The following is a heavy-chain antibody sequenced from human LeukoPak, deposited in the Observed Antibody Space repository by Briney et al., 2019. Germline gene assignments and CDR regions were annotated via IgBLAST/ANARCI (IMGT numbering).Heavy chain of an antibody. V-gene: IGHV4-31*03. CDR1: GGSISSGGYY. D-gene: IGHD2-2*01. Sequence: SETLSLTCTVSGGSISSGGYYWSWIRQHPGKGLEWIGYIYYSGSTYYNPSLKSRVTISVDTSKNQFSLQLSSVTAADTAVYYCARGARGIVVVPTATFYFDYWGQGTLVTVSS. CDR2: IYYSGST. CDR3: ARGARGIVVVPTATFYFDY. J-gene: IGHJ4*02.